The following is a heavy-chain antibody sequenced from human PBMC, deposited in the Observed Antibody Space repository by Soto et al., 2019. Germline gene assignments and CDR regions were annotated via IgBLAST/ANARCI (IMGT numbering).Heavy chain of an antibody. CDR2: IFSSGST. CDR3: ARGPGGFGEFSLDY. V-gene: IGHV4-4*07. Sequence: SETLSLTCTVSGGSINTFYWSWVRQPAGKGLEWIGRIFSSGSTSFNPSLESRVAMSVDTSKNHFSLNLSSVTAADMAVYYCARGPGGFGEFSLDYWGQGTLVTVS. CDR1: GGSINTFY. D-gene: IGHD3-10*01. J-gene: IGHJ4*02.